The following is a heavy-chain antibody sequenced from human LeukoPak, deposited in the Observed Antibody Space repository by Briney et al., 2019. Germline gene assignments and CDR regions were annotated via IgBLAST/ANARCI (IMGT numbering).Heavy chain of an antibody. Sequence: QAGGSLRLSCAASGFTFSSYWMSWVRQAPGKGLEWVANIKQDGSEKYYVDSVKGRFTISRDNAKNSLYLQMNSLRAEDTAVYYCARGRSRNYYYYMDVWGKGTTVTVSS. CDR3: ARGRSRNYYYYMDV. CDR1: GFTFSSYW. J-gene: IGHJ6*03. CDR2: IKQDGSEK. V-gene: IGHV3-7*01. D-gene: IGHD2-2*01.